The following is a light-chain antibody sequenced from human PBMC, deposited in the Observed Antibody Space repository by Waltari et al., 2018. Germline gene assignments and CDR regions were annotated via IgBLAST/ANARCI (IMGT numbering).Light chain of an antibody. CDR2: KAS. V-gene: IGKV1-5*03. J-gene: IGKJ1*01. Sequence: DIQMTQSPSTLPASVGDRVTIPCRASQNINSWLAWYQQKPGKAPNLLIYKASSLESGVPSRFSGSGSGTEFTLPITSLQPDDFATYFCQHYNNYSPWTFGQGTKVEVK. CDR3: QHYNNYSPWT. CDR1: QNINSW.